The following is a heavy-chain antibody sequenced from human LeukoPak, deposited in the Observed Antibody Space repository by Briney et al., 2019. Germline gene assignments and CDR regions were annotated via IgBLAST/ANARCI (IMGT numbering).Heavy chain of an antibody. J-gene: IGHJ4*02. CDR1: GYTFTNYW. V-gene: IGHV5-51*01. Sequence: GESLKISCQTSGYTFTNYWIGWVRQMPGKGLEWMAIIYCDGSKTTYSPSFQSQVTISVDKSISTAYLQWSSLKASDTAMYYCARYYCGGDCYTQVDYWGQGTLVTVSS. CDR2: IYCDGSKT. CDR3: ARYYCGGDCYTQVDY. D-gene: IGHD2-21*02.